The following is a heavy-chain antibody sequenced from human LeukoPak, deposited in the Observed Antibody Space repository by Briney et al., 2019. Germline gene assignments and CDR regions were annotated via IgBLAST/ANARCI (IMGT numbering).Heavy chain of an antibody. V-gene: IGHV1-8*01. D-gene: IGHD3-3*01. J-gene: IGHJ6*03. CDR3: ARDSGLTIFGVVHYYYYMDV. CDR1: GYTFTSYD. Sequence: ASVKVSCKASGYTFTSYDINWVRQATGQGLEWMGWMNPDSGNTGYAQKFQGRVTMTRDTSISTAYMELSRLRSDDTAVYYCARDSGLTIFGVVHYYYYMDVWGKGTTVTVSS. CDR2: MNPDSGNT.